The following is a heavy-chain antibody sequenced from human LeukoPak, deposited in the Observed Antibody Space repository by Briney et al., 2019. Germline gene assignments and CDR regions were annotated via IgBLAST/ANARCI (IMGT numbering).Heavy chain of an antibody. CDR1: GGTFSIYA. CDR2: IIPIFGTA. Sequence: SVTVSCKASGGTFSIYAISWVRQAPGQGLEWMGVIIPIFGTANYAQKFQGRVTVTVNESTSAAYRDLNILRSDETSAYYGAEDKDTAVVDYYHHCMDVWGKGTTVTVS. CDR3: AEDKDTAVVDYYHHCMDV. J-gene: IGHJ6*03. D-gene: IGHD5-18*01. V-gene: IGHV1-69*13.